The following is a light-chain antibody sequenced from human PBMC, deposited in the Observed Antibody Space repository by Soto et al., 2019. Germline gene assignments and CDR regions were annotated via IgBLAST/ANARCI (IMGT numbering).Light chain of an antibody. CDR2: KAS. V-gene: IGKV1-5*03. CDR3: QQYNSYPWT. Sequence: DIQMTQSPSTLSASVGDRVTITCRASPSISSWLAWYQQKPGKAPKLLIYKASSLESGVPSRFNGSGSGTEFTLTISSLQPDDFATYYCQQYNSYPWTFGQGNKVEIK. J-gene: IGKJ1*01. CDR1: PSISSW.